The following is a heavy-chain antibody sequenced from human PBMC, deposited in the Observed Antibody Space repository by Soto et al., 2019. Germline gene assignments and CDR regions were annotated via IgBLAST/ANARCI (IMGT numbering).Heavy chain of an antibody. V-gene: IGHV4-39*01. CDR3: ARHTPAISISDH. D-gene: IGHD2-15*01. J-gene: IGHJ4*02. CDR1: GSSISNSSYY. Sequence: SETLSLTFTVSGSSISNSSYYWGWIRQPPGKGLEWIGSIYYSGSTYYNPSLKSRVTISVDTSKNQFSLKLSSVTAADTAVYYCARHTPAISISDHWGQGTLVTVS. CDR2: IYYSGST.